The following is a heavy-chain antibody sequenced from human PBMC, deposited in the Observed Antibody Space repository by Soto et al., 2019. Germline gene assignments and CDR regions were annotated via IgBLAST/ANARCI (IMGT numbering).Heavy chain of an antibody. D-gene: IGHD1-1*01. CDR2: VYWNDDK. CDR3: ARGLATLPVFAFDI. Sequence: SVPTLVNPTQTLTLTCTLSGISLSTSGLGLGWIRQTPGKALEWLALVYWNDDKHYSPSLKSRLTITKDTSKNQAILTMTNMDPVDTATYFCARGLATLPVFAFDIWGQGTVVTVSS. V-gene: IGHV2-5*01. J-gene: IGHJ3*02. CDR1: GISLSTSGLG.